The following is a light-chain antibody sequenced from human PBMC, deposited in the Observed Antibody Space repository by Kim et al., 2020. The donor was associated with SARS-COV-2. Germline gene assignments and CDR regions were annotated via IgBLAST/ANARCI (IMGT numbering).Light chain of an antibody. CDR2: KIS. J-gene: IGKJ2*01. CDR1: QSLVHGNGNTY. V-gene: IGKV2-24*01. Sequence: DIVMTQTPLSSPVTLGQPASISCRSSQSLVHGNGNTYLSWLHQRPGQPPRLLIYKISSRFSGVPDRFSGSGAGTYFTLTINRVEAEDVGVYYCMQATQFPRTCGQGTKLEI. CDR3: MQATQFPRT.